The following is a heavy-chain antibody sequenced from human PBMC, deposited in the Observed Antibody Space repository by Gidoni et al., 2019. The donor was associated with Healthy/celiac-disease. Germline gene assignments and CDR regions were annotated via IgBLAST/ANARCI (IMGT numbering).Heavy chain of an antibody. D-gene: IGHD6-19*01. Sequence: EVQLVESGGGLIQPGGCLRLPCAAYGFTVSSNYMSWVRQAPGKGLEWVSVIYSRGSTYYADSVKGRFTISRDNSKNTLYLQINSLRAEDTAVYYCAREQIAVAGYFDYWGQGTLVTVSS. V-gene: IGHV3-53*01. CDR3: AREQIAVAGYFDY. CDR2: IYSRGST. CDR1: GFTVSSNY. J-gene: IGHJ4*02.